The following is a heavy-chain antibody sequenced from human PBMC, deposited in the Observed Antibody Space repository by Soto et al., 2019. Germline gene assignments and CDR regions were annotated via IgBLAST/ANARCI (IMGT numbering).Heavy chain of an antibody. J-gene: IGHJ4*02. CDR2: IYYSWST. V-gene: IGHV4-59*08. CDR1: GGSISNYY. D-gene: IGHD6-13*01. Sequence: QVQLQESGPGLVKPSETLSLTCTVSGGSISNYYWSWIRQPPGKGLEWIGYIYYSWSTRYNPSLKSRVTISVDTSKSQFSLKLSSVTAADTAVYYCARHGPIAAAGTVFDYWGQGTLVNVSS. CDR3: ARHGPIAAAGTVFDY.